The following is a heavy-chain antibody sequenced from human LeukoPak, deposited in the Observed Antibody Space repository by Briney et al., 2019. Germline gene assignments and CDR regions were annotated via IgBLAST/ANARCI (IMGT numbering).Heavy chain of an antibody. V-gene: IGHV3-23*01. D-gene: IGHD6-19*01. CDR2: IDGSGDST. CDR1: GGSFSGYY. J-gene: IGHJ4*02. CDR3: AVSITVTGYFDY. Sequence: SSETLSLTCAVYGGSFSGYYWSWVRQAPGKGLEWVSAIDGSGDSTYYADSVKGRFAISRDNSKNTLYLQMNSLRAEDTTVYYCAVSITVTGYFDYWGQGTVVTVSS.